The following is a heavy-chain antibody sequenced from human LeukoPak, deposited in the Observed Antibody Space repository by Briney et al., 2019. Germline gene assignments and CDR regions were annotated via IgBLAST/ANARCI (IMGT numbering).Heavy chain of an antibody. V-gene: IGHV3-30*02. D-gene: IGHD3-10*01. CDR1: GFTFDDYG. CDR3: ANTPVTMVRGVHYYFDY. J-gene: IGHJ4*02. CDR2: IRYDGSNK. Sequence: GGSLRLSCAASGFTFDDYGMSWVRQAPGKGLEWVAFIRYDGSNKYYADSVKGRFTISRDNSKNTLYLQMNSLRAEDTAVYYCANTPVTMVRGVHYYFDYWGQGTLVTVSS.